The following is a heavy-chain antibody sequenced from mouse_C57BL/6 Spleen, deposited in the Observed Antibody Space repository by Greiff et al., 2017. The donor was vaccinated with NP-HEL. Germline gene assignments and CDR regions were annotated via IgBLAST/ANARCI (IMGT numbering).Heavy chain of an antibody. Sequence: QVHVKQSGPGLVQPSQSLSITCTVSGFSFTSYGVHWVRQSPGKGLEWLGVIWSGGSTDYNAAFISRLSISKDNSKSQVFFKMNSLQADDTAIYYCASPYGNYYYAMDYWGQGTSVTVSS. CDR1: GFSFTSYG. CDR3: ASPYGNYYYAMDY. V-gene: IGHV2-2*01. CDR2: IWSGGST. J-gene: IGHJ4*01. D-gene: IGHD2-1*01.